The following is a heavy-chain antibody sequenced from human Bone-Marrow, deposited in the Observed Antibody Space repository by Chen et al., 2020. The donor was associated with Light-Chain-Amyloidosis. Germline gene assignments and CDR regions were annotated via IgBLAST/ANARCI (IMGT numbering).Heavy chain of an antibody. CDR1: GFSITSGYY. CDR2: TFHSGSL. CDR3: VRDFDRVGAFDV. V-gene: IGHV4-38-2*02. J-gene: IGHJ3*01. Sequence: QVHLQESGPGLVKPSETLLLTCTVSGFSITSGYYWGWIRQSPGKGLEWIATTFHSGSLFFNPSLKSRVTISLDKSKNQVSLTLKGLTAADTAIYYCVRDFDRVGAFDVWGQGTMVTVSS.